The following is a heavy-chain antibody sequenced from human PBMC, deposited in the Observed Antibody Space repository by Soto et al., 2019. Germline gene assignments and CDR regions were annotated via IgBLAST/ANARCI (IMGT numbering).Heavy chain of an antibody. CDR3: ARATGYSSSFFYGMDF. Sequence: QVQLVQSGADVKKPGASVKVSCKASGYPFTGYYMHWVRPAPGQGLEWMGWINPNSGGTDYAQKFQGRVTMARDTSTTTASMELSSLRSDDTAVYYCARATGYSSSFFYGMDFWGQGTTVTVSS. D-gene: IGHD6-19*01. CDR2: INPNSGGT. J-gene: IGHJ6*02. CDR1: GYPFTGYY. V-gene: IGHV1-2*02.